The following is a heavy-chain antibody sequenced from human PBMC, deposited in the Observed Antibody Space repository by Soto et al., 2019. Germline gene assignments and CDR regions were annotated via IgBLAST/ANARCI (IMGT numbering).Heavy chain of an antibody. V-gene: IGHV1-46*01. CDR3: AREGITVTNGDRHYYYYGMDV. J-gene: IGHJ6*02. CDR1: GYTFTSYY. CDR2: INPSGGST. Sequence: GASVKVSCKASGYTFTSYYMHWVRQAPGQGLEWMGIINPSGGSTSYAQKFQGRVTMTRDTSTSTVYMELSSLRSEDTAVYYCAREGITVTNGDRHYYYYGMDVWGQGTTVTVS. D-gene: IGHD4-17*01.